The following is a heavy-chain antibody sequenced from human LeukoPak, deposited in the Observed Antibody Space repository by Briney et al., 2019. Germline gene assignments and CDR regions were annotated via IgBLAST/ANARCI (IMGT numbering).Heavy chain of an antibody. CDR1: GGSFSGYY. CDR3: ARKGCSSTSCYTSRYYYYMDV. CDR2: INHSGST. J-gene: IGHJ6*03. V-gene: IGHV4-34*01. D-gene: IGHD2-2*02. Sequence: SGTLSLTCAVYGGSFSGYYWSWIRQPPGKGLEWIGEINHSGSTNYNPSLKSRVTISVDTSKNQFSLKLSSVTAADTAVYYCARKGCSSTSCYTSRYYYYMDVWGKGTTVTVSS.